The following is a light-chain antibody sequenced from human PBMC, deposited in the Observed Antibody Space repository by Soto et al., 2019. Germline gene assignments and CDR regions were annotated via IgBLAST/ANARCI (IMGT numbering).Light chain of an antibody. CDR2: AAS. J-gene: IGKJ2*01. CDR3: QQSYSTPFMYT. CDR1: QSISSY. V-gene: IGKV1-39*01. Sequence: DLQMTQSPSSLSASVGDRVTITCRASQSISSYLNWYQQKPGKAPKLLIYAASSLQSGVPSRFSGSRSGTDFTLTISSLQPEDFATYYCQQSYSTPFMYTFGQGTKLEIK.